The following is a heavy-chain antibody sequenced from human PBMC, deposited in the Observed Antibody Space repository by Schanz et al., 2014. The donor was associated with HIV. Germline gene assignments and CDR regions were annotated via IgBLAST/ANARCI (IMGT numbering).Heavy chain of an antibody. CDR1: GFTFSSYG. Sequence: QVQLVESGGGVVQPGRSPTLSCAASGFTFSSYGMHWVRQAPGKGLEWVAVIWYDGSNKYYTDSVKGRFTISRDSSKNTLYLQMNSLRVEDTALFYCARRRADQKTFDYWGQGALVTVSS. V-gene: IGHV3-33*01. D-gene: IGHD2-2*01. CDR2: IWYDGSNK. CDR3: ARRRADQKTFDY. J-gene: IGHJ4*02.